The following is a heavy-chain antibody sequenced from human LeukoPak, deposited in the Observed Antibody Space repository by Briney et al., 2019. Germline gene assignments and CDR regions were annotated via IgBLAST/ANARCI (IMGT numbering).Heavy chain of an antibody. CDR3: ARDLTIVVVPAAIAY. J-gene: IGHJ4*02. Sequence: PGRSLRLSCAASGFTFSSYAMHWVRQAPGKGLEWVAVISYDGSNKYYADSVKGRFTISRDNSKNTLYLQTNSLRAEDTAVYYCARDLTIVVVPAAIAYWGQGTLVTVSS. CDR2: ISYDGSNK. V-gene: IGHV3-30-3*01. D-gene: IGHD2-2*01. CDR1: GFTFSSYA.